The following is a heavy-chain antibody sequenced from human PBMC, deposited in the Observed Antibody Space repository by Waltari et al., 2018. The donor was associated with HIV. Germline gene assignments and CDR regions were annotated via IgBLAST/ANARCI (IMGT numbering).Heavy chain of an antibody. CDR1: GSTFTSYG. J-gene: IGHJ3*02. CDR3: ARVAVSSFDI. Sequence: QVQLVQSGAALKKPGASVRISCTASGSTFTSYGLSWVRQAPGQGLEWMGWISAYNGNTNYAQKLQGRVTMTTDTSTSTAYMELRSLRSDDTAVYYCARVAVSSFDIWGQGTMVTVSS. CDR2: ISAYNGNT. V-gene: IGHV1-18*01.